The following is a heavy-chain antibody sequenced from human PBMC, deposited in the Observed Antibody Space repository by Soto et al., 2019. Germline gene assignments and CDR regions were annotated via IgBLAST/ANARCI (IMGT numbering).Heavy chain of an antibody. D-gene: IGHD3-10*01. J-gene: IGHJ6*02. V-gene: IGHV3-33*01. Sequence: QVQLVESGGGVVQPGRSLRLSCAASGFTFSNYGMHWVRQAPGKGLEWVAVILNDGSNRYHADSVKDRFTISRDNSKNMLYLQMNSRRAEETAVYYCARDDQYSGNGMDVWGQWTTVTVS. CDR1: GFTFSNYG. CDR2: ILNDGSNR. CDR3: ARDDQYSGNGMDV.